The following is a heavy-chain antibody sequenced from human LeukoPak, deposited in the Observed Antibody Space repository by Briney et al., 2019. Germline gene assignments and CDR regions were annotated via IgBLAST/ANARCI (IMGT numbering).Heavy chain of an antibody. CDR3: ANYYGSGSYYDY. V-gene: IGHV3-23*01. J-gene: IGHJ4*02. CDR2: ISGGGST. Sequence: PGGSLRLSCAASGFTFSSYAMSWVRQAPGKGLEWVSAISGGGSTYYADSVKGRFTISRDNSKNTLYLQMNSLRAEDAAVYYCANYYGSGSYYDYWGQGTLVTVSS. CDR1: GFTFSSYA. D-gene: IGHD3-10*01.